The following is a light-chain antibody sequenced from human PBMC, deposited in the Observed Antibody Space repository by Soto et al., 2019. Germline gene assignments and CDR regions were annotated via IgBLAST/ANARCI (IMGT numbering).Light chain of an antibody. Sequence: QSVLTQSSSASASLGSSVKLTCTLSSGHSSYIIAWHQQQPGKAPRYLMKLEGSGSYNKGSGVPDRFSGSSSGADRYLTIANLQFEDEAAYYCETWDSNTHTVFGGGTKLTVL. CDR1: SGHSSYI. V-gene: IGLV4-60*02. CDR2: LEGSGSY. J-gene: IGLJ3*02. CDR3: ETWDSNTHTV.